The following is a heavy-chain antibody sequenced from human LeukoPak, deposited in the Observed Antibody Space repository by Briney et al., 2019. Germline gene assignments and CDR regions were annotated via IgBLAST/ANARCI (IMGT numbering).Heavy chain of an antibody. V-gene: IGHV3-23*01. CDR2: ISGSGGST. J-gene: IGHJ4*02. CDR3: ASTPVYYDSSGYVDY. Sequence: PGGSLRLSCAASGFTFSSYAMSWVRQAPGKGLEWVSAISGSGGSTYYADSVKGRFTISRDNSKNTLYLQMNSLRAEDTAVYYCASTPVYYDSSGYVDYWSQGTLVTVSS. CDR1: GFTFSSYA. D-gene: IGHD3-22*01.